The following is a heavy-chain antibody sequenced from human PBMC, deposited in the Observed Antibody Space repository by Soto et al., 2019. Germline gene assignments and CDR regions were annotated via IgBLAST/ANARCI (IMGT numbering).Heavy chain of an antibody. J-gene: IGHJ6*02. V-gene: IGHV3-30*04. CDR2: ISYDGSNK. CDR1: GFTFSSYS. CDR3: AKDCRNAAERRAYYYYGMDV. D-gene: IGHD1-1*01. Sequence: PSGSLRLSCAPSGFTFSSYSIHWVLQAPANGLEWVAVISYDGSNKYYADSVKGRFTISRDNSKNTLYLQMNSLRAEDTAVYYCAKDCRNAAERRAYYYYGMDVWGQGTTVTVSS.